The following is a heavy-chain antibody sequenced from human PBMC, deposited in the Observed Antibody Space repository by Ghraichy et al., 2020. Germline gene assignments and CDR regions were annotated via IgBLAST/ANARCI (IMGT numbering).Heavy chain of an antibody. D-gene: IGHD4-23*01. J-gene: IGHJ4*02. CDR2: ISGSGGST. V-gene: IGHV3-23*01. CDR1: GFTFSSYA. CDR3: AKDSLRMTTVVTGDDS. Sequence: GGSLRLSCAASGFTFSSYAMSWVRQAPGKGLEWVSAISGSGGSTYYADSVKGRFTISRDNSKNTLYLQMNSLRAEDTAVYYCAKDSLRMTTVVTGDDSWGQGTLVAVSS.